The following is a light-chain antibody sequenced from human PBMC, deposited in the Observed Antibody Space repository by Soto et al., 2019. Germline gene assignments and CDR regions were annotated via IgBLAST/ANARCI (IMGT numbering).Light chain of an antibody. CDR1: QSISTN. CDR2: AAS. J-gene: IGKJ2*01. V-gene: IGKV3-15*01. CDR3: QQYNNWLYT. Sequence: EIVMTQSPVTLSVSPGERATLSCRASQSISTNLAWYQQKAGQAPRLLIYAASTRANGIPARFSGSGSGTDFTLTINSLQSEDFAVYYCQQYNNWLYTFGQGPKVDIK.